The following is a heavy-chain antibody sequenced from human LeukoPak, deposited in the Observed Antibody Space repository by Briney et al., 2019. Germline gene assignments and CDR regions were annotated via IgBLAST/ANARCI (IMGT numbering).Heavy chain of an antibody. V-gene: IGHV3-30-3*01. J-gene: IGHJ4*02. CDR1: GFTFSSFA. Sequence: PGRSLRLSCAASGFTFSSFAIHWVRQTPAKGLEWVGAISHDGNNKFYADSLKGRFTISRDDSKNTLYLQMSSLRPDDTAVYYCAVYCSGGCYSGLVWGQGTLVTVSS. D-gene: IGHD2-21*02. CDR3: AVYCSGGCYSGLV. CDR2: ISHDGNNK.